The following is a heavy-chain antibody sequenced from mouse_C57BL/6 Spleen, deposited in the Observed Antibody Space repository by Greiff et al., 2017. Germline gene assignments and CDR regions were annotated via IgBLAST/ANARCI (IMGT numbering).Heavy chain of an antibody. CDR2: IRHKANGYTT. CDR1: GFTFTDYY. V-gene: IGHV7-3*01. J-gene: IGHJ2*01. CDR3: ARSLRGFDY. Sequence: EVKLVESGGGLVQPGGSLSLSCAASGFTFTDYYMSWVRPPPGRALVWWGFIRHKANGYTTEYSASVKGRFTISRDNSQSILYLQMNALRAEDSATYYCARSLRGFDYWGQGTTLTVSS.